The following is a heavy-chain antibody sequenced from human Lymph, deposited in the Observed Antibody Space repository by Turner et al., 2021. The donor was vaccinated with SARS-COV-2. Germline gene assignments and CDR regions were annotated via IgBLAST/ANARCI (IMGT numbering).Heavy chain of an antibody. J-gene: IGHJ4*02. Sequence: EVQLLESGGGLVQPGGFLRLSCAASGFTFSSYAMSWVRQAPGKGLEWVSGISGSVGSTYYADSVKGRFTISRDNSKNTLYLQMNSLRAEDTAVYYCAKNEMAMIVVVITLFDYWGQGTLVTVSS. D-gene: IGHD3-22*01. V-gene: IGHV3-23*01. CDR2: ISGSVGST. CDR1: GFTFSSYA. CDR3: AKNEMAMIVVVITLFDY.